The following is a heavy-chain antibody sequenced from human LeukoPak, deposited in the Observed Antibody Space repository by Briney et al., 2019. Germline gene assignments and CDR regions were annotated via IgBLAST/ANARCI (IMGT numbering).Heavy chain of an antibody. CDR2: INHSGST. J-gene: IGHJ4*02. CDR3: ARGAPPLTVYAIHYRQGGRFDY. D-gene: IGHD2-8*01. CDR1: GASISGSGYY. Sequence: PSETLSLTCTVSGASISGSGYYWGWIRQPPGKGLEWIGEINHSGSTNYNPSLKSRVTISVDTSKNQFSLKLSSVTAADTAVYYCARGAPPLTVYAIHYRQGGRFDYWGQGTLVTVSS. V-gene: IGHV4-39*07.